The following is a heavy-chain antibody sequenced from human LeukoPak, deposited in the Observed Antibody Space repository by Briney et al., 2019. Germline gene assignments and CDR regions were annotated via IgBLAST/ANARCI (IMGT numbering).Heavy chain of an antibody. J-gene: IGHJ4*02. V-gene: IGHV4-39*01. CDR1: GGSISSSSYY. D-gene: IGHD4-17*01. CDR2: IYYSGST. CDR3: ARHPSDYGDFNFDY. Sequence: SETLSLTCTVSGGSISSSSYYWGWIRQPPGKGLEWIGSIYYSGSTYYNPSLKSRVSISVDTSKNQFSLKLSSVTAADTAVYYCARHPSDYGDFNFDYWGQGTLVTVSS.